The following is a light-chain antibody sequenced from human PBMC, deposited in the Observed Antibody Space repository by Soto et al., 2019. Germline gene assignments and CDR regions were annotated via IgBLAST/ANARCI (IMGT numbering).Light chain of an antibody. CDR2: GTS. V-gene: IGKV3-15*01. CDR1: QSVSSS. J-gene: IGKJ1*01. CDR3: QQYKNWPRT. Sequence: IVMTQSPATLSLSPGERATLSCRASQSVSSSLAWYQQKPGQAPRLLIYGTSTRATGIPARFSGSGSGTEFTLTISSLQSEDFAVYYCQQYKNWPRTFGQGTKVEIK.